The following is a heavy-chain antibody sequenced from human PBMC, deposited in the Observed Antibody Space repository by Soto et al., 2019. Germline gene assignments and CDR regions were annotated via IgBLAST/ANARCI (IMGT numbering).Heavy chain of an antibody. Sequence: SETLSLTCAVSGGSISSSNWWSWVRQPPGKGLAWIGEIYHSGSTNYNPSLKSRVNMTVDKSKNQFSLELSSVTAADTAVYYCARVKGGWCGELSYYYYGMDVWGQGTTVTVSS. CDR1: GGSISSSNW. V-gene: IGHV4-4*02. J-gene: IGHJ6*02. CDR3: ARVKGGWCGELSYYYYGMDV. CDR2: IYHSGST. D-gene: IGHD3-10*01.